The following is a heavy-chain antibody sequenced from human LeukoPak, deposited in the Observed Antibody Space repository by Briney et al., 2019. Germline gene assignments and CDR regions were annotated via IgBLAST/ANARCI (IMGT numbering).Heavy chain of an antibody. J-gene: IGHJ5*02. CDR2: ISSSSSTI. CDR3: ARDGYYGSGRYQNWFDP. CDR1: GFTFSSYS. D-gene: IGHD3-10*01. V-gene: IGHV3-48*01. Sequence: GGSLRLSCAASGFTFSSYSMNWVRQAPGKGLEWVSYISSSSSTIYYADSVKGRFTISRDNAKNSLYLQMNSLRAEDTAVYYCARDGYYGSGRYQNWFDPWGQGTLVTVSS.